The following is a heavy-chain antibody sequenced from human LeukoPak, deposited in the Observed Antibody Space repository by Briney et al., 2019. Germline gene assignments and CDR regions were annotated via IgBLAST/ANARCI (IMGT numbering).Heavy chain of an antibody. CDR2: ISSNGSTI. Sequence: KPGGSLRLSCAASGFTFSDYYMSWIRQAPGKGLEWVSYISSNGSTIYYADSVKGRFTISRDNAKNSLYLQMNSLRAEDTAVYYCARVLKWLRMWGYYFDYWGQGTLVTVSS. J-gene: IGHJ4*02. CDR3: ARVLKWLRMWGYYFDY. CDR1: GFTFSDYY. V-gene: IGHV3-11*01. D-gene: IGHD5-12*01.